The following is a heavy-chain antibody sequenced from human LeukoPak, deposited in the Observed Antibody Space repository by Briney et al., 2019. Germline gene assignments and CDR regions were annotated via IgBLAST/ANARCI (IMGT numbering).Heavy chain of an antibody. J-gene: IGHJ4*02. D-gene: IGHD2-2*01. CDR1: GFTFSSYS. Sequence: GGSLRLSCAASGFTFSSYSMNWVRQAPGKGLEWVSSISSSSSYIYYADSVKGRFTISRDNAKNSLYLQMNSLRAEDTAVYYCARDPLSCSSTSCFFDYWGQGTLVTVSS. CDR2: ISSSSSYI. CDR3: ARDPLSCSSTSCFFDY. V-gene: IGHV3-21*01.